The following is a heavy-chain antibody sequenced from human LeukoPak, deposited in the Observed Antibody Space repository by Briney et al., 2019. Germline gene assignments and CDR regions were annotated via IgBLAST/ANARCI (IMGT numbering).Heavy chain of an antibody. CDR3: GKGSSGWSSDP. CDR2: ISATSGNT. CDR1: GYTFTERG. D-gene: IGHD6-19*01. Sequence: ASVKLSCKASGYTFTERGISWMRHVPGHGLEWMGWISATSGNTYYAQTFQDRATMTTDASTSTAYMELRYLTADDPAVYYCGKGSSGWSSDPWGEGTLVTVSS. J-gene: IGHJ5*02. V-gene: IGHV1-18*01.